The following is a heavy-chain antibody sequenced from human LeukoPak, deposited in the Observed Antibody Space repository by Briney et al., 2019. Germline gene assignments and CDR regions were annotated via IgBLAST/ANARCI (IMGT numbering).Heavy chain of an antibody. CDR2: INAGNGNT. J-gene: IGHJ6*02. V-gene: IGHV1-3*01. Sequence: ALVKVSCKASGYTFTGYYMHWVRQAPGQRLEWMGWINAGNGNTKYSQKFQGRVTITRDTSASTAYMELSSLRSEDTAVYYCARTDCSGGSCYDYYGMDVWGQGTTVTVSS. D-gene: IGHD2-15*01. CDR3: ARTDCSGGSCYDYYGMDV. CDR1: GYTFTGYY.